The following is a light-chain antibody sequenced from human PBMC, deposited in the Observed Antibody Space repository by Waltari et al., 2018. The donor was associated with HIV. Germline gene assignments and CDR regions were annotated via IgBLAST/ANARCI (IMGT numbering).Light chain of an antibody. Sequence: QSVLTQPPSASGAPGQRVTIPCSGRFSNIGSNTVNWYQQLPGTAPRLLIYGSSQRPSGVPDRFSGSRSDTSASLDISGLHSEDEGDYYCAVWDDSLSEYVFATGTKVFVL. CDR1: FSNIGSNT. V-gene: IGLV1-44*01. J-gene: IGLJ1*01. CDR3: AVWDDSLSEYV. CDR2: GSS.